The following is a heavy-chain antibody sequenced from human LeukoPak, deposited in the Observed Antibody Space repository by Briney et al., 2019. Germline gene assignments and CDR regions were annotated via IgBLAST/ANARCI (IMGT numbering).Heavy chain of an antibody. D-gene: IGHD4-17*01. V-gene: IGHV4-59*02. CDR3: ARGANHGDSGLDVFDI. J-gene: IGHJ3*02. CDR1: GGSVSGYY. Sequence: SETLSLTCTVSGGSVSGYYWSWIRQPPGKGLEWIGYTYSSGSTTYNPSPKSRVTISLDTSKSQFSLKLTSATAADTAVYHCARGANHGDSGLDVFDIWGQGTMVTVSS. CDR2: TYSSGST.